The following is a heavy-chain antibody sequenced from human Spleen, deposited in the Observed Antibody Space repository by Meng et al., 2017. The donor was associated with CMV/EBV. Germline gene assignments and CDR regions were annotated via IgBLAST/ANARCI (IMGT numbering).Heavy chain of an antibody. CDR2: ISDSGGST. Sequence: ESLKISCAASGFTFSSYAMSWVRQAPGKGLEWVSAISDSGGSTYYADSVKGRFTISRDNSKNTLYLQMNSLRAEDTAVYYCAKRGTSWSDRTHYYYGMDVWGQGTTVTVSS. D-gene: IGHD3-3*01. J-gene: IGHJ6*02. CDR3: AKRGTSWSDRTHYYYGMDV. CDR1: GFTFSSYA. V-gene: IGHV3-23*01.